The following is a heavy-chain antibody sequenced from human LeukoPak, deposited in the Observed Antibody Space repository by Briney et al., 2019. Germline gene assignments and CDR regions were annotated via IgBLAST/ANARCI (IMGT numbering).Heavy chain of an antibody. D-gene: IGHD1-26*01. CDR3: ARDSWELKGPGYYYYMDV. CDR1: GYTFTSYY. Sequence: VASEKVSCKASGYTFTSYYMHWVRQAPGQGLEWMGIINPSGGSTSYAQKFQGRVTMTRDMSTSTVYMELSSLRSEDTAVYYCARDSWELKGPGYYYYMDVWGKGTTVTVSS. J-gene: IGHJ6*03. V-gene: IGHV1-46*01. CDR2: INPSGGST.